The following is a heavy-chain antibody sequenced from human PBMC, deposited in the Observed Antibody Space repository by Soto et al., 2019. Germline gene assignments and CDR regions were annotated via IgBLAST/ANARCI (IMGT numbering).Heavy chain of an antibody. CDR1: GFTFSDHY. CDR2: IRNKDNYYTT. J-gene: IGHJ6*04. V-gene: IGHV3-72*01. Sequence: GGSLRLSCAASGFTFSDHYMDWVRQAPGKGLEWVGRIRNKDNYYTTEYAASVKGRFTISRDDSKNSLYLQMNSLKTEDTAVYYCTRAKGGNPPVRDVWGKGPTVTVPQ. D-gene: IGHD2-15*01. CDR3: TRAKGGNPPVRDV.